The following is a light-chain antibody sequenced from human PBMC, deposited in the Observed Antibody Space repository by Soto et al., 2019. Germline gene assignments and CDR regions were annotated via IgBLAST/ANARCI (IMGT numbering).Light chain of an antibody. CDR1: QDISNY. CDR3: QQYDNLPLT. J-gene: IGKJ4*02. V-gene: IGKV1-33*01. Sequence: DIQMTQSPSSLSASVGDRVTITCQASQDISNYLNWYQQKPGKAPKLLIYDASNLETGVPSRFSGSGAGTDFNITISSLQPQDIATYYCQQYDNLPLTFGGGTKVEIK. CDR2: DAS.